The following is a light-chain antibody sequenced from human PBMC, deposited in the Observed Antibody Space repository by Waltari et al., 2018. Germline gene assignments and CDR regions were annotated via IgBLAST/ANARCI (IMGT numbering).Light chain of an antibody. Sequence: DIQMTQSPSTLSSAVGARVTFPCRASASIGTSLACYQQNSGKAPKLLIYHASTLEGGVPSRFSGSGSGTDFTLTISSLQAEDVAVYYCHQYYTTPYTFGQGTKLEIK. J-gene: IGKJ2*01. V-gene: IGKV1-5*01. CDR1: ASIGTS. CDR3: HQYYTTPYT. CDR2: HAS.